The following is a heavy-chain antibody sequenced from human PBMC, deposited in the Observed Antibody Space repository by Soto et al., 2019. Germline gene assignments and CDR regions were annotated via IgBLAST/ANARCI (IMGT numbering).Heavy chain of an antibody. J-gene: IGHJ4*02. Sequence: TLSLTCAVSGASISGSYYYWAWLRQSPGKGPEWIGSVFYTGFTSYNPSLESRVSVSVDTSKSQFSLKLSAVAAADTAVYYCATSQKGYNWNYFDHWGQGALVTVSS. V-gene: IGHV4-39*01. D-gene: IGHD1-20*01. CDR1: GASISGSYYY. CDR2: VFYTGFT. CDR3: ATSQKGYNWNYFDH.